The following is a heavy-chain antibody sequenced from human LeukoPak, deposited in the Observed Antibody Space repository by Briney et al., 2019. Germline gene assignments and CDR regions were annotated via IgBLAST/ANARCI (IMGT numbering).Heavy chain of an antibody. CDR1: GGSISSSSYY. Sequence: PSETLSLTCTVSGGSISSSSYYWGWVRQPPGKGLEWIGSMYSSGSTYYNPSLKSRVTISVDTSKNQFSLKLSSVTAADTAVYYCARDPHDSSGYYPWGQGTLVTVSS. D-gene: IGHD3-22*01. CDR3: ARDPHDSSGYYP. J-gene: IGHJ5*02. CDR2: MYSSGST. V-gene: IGHV4-39*07.